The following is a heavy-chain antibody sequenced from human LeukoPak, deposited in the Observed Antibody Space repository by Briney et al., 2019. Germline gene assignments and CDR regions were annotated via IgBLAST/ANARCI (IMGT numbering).Heavy chain of an antibody. V-gene: IGHV3-23*01. Sequence: GGSLRLSCAASGFTFNNFAMSWVRQAPGGGLEWISAISGSGDSTFYADSVKGRFTISRDNSKNTLYLQMNSLRADDTAVYYCARRDSGDYAGGLLYYWGQGTLVTVSS. CDR2: ISGSGDST. CDR3: ARRDSGDYAGGLLYY. J-gene: IGHJ4*02. CDR1: GFTFNNFA. D-gene: IGHD4-17*01.